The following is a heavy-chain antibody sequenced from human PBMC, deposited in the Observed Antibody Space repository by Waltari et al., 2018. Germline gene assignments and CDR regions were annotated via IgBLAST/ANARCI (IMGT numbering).Heavy chain of an antibody. CDR2: IYHSGST. CDR1: GGSISSSNW. D-gene: IGHD5-18*01. J-gene: IGHJ6*02. Sequence: QVQLQESGPGLVKPSGTLSLTCAVSGGSISSSNWWSWVRQPPGQGLEWIGEIYHSGSTNYNPSLKSRVTISVDKSKNQFSLKLSSVTAADTAVYYCARDPGYSYGSYYYYYGMDVWGQGTTVTVSS. V-gene: IGHV4-4*02. CDR3: ARDPGYSYGSYYYYYGMDV.